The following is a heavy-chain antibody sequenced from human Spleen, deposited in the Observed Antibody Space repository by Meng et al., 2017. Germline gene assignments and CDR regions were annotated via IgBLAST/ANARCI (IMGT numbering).Heavy chain of an antibody. J-gene: IGHJ4*02. Sequence: SETLSLTCTVSGGSISSSSYYWGWIRQPPGKGLEWIGSIYYSGSTYYNPSLKSRVTISVDTSKNQFSLNLNSVTAADTAVYYCARQYYVWGSYRHFYFDFWGQGTLVTVSS. CDR1: GGSISSSSYY. V-gene: IGHV4-39*07. CDR2: IYYSGST. CDR3: ARQYYVWGSYRHFYFDF. D-gene: IGHD3-16*02.